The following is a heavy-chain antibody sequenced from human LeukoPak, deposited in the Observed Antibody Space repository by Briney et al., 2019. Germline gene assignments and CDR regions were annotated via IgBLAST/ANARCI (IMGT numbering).Heavy chain of an antibody. CDR2: ISPNSGGT. J-gene: IGHJ4*02. V-gene: IGHV1-2*02. CDR1: GYTFTCYY. CDR3: ASPSFESGSYYYFDY. Sequence: ASVTVSCKASGYTFTCYYMHWVRQAPGQGLEWMGWISPNSGGTNYAQKFQGRVTMTRDTSISTAYMQLSSLRSDDTAVYYCASPSFESGSYYYFDYWGQGTLVTVSS. D-gene: IGHD1-26*01.